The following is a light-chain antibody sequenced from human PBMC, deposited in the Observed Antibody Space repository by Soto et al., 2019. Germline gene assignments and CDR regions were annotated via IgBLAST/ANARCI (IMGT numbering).Light chain of an antibody. CDR3: QQSYSTPIT. CDR1: QSIISY. J-gene: IGKJ5*01. V-gene: IGKV1-39*01. CDR2: AAS. Sequence: DIQMTQSPSSLSASVGDTVTMTCRASQSIISYLNWYQQKPGKAPKLLMYAASSLQTGVPSRFSGSGSGTDFTLTISSLQLEDFAIYYCQQSYSTPITFGQGTRLEIK.